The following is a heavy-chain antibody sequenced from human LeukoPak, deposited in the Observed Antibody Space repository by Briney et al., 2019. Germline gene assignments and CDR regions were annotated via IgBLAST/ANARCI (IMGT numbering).Heavy chain of an antibody. CDR3: ARDVRGDAFDI. J-gene: IGHJ3*02. CDR2: ISSSSSYI. V-gene: IGHV3-21*01. D-gene: IGHD3-16*01. Sequence: GGPLRLSCAASGFTFSSFSMNWVRQAPGKGLEWVSPISSSSSYIYYADSVKGRFTISRDNAKNSLYLQMNSLRAEDTAVYYCARDVRGDAFDIWGQGTMVTVSS. CDR1: GFTFSSFS.